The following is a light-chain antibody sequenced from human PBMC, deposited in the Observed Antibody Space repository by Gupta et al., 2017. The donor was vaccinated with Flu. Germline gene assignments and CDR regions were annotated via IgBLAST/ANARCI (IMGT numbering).Light chain of an antibody. Sequence: DLPLNPSPSSLSASVGDIVNITCLASQSISSYLNWYQQKPGKAPKLLNYAAFIVQIGVPSRFSGSGSATDFTITISMLTPEDLTTYYSQESYTDPSTFGQGTKLEI. J-gene: IGKJ2*01. V-gene: IGKV1-39*01. CDR2: AAF. CDR3: QESYTDPST. CDR1: QSISSY.